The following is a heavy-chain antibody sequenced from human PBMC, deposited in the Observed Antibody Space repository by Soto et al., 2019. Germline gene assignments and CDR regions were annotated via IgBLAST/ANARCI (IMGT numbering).Heavy chain of an antibody. D-gene: IGHD5-12*01. J-gene: IGHJ4*02. CDR2: IKQDGSEK. CDR1: GFTFSSYW. Sequence: EVQLVESGGGLVQPGGSLRLSCAASGFTFSSYWMSWVRQAPGKGLEWVANIKQDGSEKNYVDSVKGRFTISRDNAKNSLYLQMSSLRAGDTAVYYCERNSGYDSTGYWGQGNLVTVSS. V-gene: IGHV3-7*01. CDR3: ERNSGYDSTGY.